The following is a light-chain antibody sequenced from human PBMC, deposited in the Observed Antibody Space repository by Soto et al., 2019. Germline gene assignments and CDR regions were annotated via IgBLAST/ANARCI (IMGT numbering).Light chain of an antibody. CDR3: QQSYSAPQT. V-gene: IGKV1-39*01. CDR1: QSIRTY. CDR2: AAS. Sequence: DIQVTQSPWSRSASVGDRLTITCRASQSIRTYLNWYQQKPGKAPTLLIYAASILQSGVPSRFSGSGSGTDFTLTISSLQPEDFATYHCQQSYSAPQTFGQGTKVDIK. J-gene: IGKJ1*01.